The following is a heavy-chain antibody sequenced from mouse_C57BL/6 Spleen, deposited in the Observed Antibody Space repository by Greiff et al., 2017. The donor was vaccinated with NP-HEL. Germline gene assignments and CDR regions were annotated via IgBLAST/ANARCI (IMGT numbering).Heavy chain of an antibody. CDR2: IWSGGST. D-gene: IGHD1-1*01. CDR1: GFSLTSYG. V-gene: IGHV2-2*01. J-gene: IGHJ1*03. Sequence: VQLQQSGPGLVQPSQSLSITCTVSGFSLTSYGVHWVRQSPGKGLEWLGVIWSGGSTDYNAAFISSLSISKDNSKSQVFFKMNSLQADDTAIYYCARQVYYYGSNWYFDVWGTGTTVTVSS. CDR3: ARQVYYYGSNWYFDV.